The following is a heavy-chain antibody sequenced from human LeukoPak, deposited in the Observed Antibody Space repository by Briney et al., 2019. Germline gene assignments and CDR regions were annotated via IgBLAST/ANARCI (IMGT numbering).Heavy chain of an antibody. CDR2: ICNSGST. D-gene: IGHD1-26*01. J-gene: IGHJ5*02. CDR3: ARGVGGWYEYWFEP. Sequence: SETLSLTSTVSGGSISSSSYYWGWIRQPPGKGRGWIGSICNSGSTYYNPSRKSRATTSVNTSKNQFFRKLRSVTAAASAWYDCARGVGGWYEYWFEPWGEGKLVSVSS. V-gene: IGHV4-39*07. CDR1: GGSISSSSYY.